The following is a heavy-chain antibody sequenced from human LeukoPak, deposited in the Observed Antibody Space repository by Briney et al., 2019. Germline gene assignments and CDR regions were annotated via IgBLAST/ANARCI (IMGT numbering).Heavy chain of an antibody. CDR1: GDSISSYY. J-gene: IGHJ3*02. CDR3: AREPHYYYDSSAHAFDI. CDR2: IYYSGST. Sequence: SETLSLTCTVSGDSISSYYWSWIRQPPGKGLEWIGYIYYSGSTNYNPSLKSRVTISVDTSKNQFSLKLSSVTAADTAVYYCAREPHYYYDSSAHAFDIWGQGTMVTVSS. D-gene: IGHD3-22*01. V-gene: IGHV4-59*01.